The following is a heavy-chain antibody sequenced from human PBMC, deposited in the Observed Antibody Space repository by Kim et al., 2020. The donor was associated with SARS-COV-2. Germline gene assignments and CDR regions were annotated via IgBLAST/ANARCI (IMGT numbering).Heavy chain of an antibody. Sequence: PAFQGQVTITTDKSTSTAYLQWSSLKASDTAMYYCARPPYGSGSYYYFDYWGQGTLVTVSS. D-gene: IGHD3-10*01. CDR3: ARPPYGSGSYYYFDY. J-gene: IGHJ4*02. V-gene: IGHV5-51*01.